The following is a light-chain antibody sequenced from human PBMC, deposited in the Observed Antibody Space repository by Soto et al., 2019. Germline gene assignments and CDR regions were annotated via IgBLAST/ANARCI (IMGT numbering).Light chain of an antibody. CDR3: CSYAGSSTYV. CDR1: SSNVGTYNL. V-gene: IGLV2-23*01. CDR2: EGS. Sequence: QSALTQPASVSGSPGQSITISCTGTSSNVGTYNLVSWYQHPPGKAPKLMIYEGSKRPSGVSNRFSGSKSGNTASLTISGLQAADEADYYCCSYAGSSTYVFGTGTKLTVL. J-gene: IGLJ1*01.